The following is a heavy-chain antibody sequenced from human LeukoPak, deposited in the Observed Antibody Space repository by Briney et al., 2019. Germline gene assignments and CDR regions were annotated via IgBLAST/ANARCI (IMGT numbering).Heavy chain of an antibody. CDR2: INPSGGST. CDR3: ARVDTSIVLTFDP. CDR1: GYTFTSYY. V-gene: IGHV1-46*01. D-gene: IGHD1-26*01. Sequence: ASVKVSCKASGYTFTSYYMHWVRQAPGQGLEWMGIINPSGGSTSYAQKFQGRVTMTRDMSTSTVYMELSSLRSEDTAVYYCARVDTSIVLTFDPWGQGTLVTVSS. J-gene: IGHJ5*01.